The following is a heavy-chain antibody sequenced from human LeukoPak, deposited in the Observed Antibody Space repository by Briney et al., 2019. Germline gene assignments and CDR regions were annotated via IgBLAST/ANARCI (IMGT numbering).Heavy chain of an antibody. D-gene: IGHD3-3*01. CDR1: GYTFTCYY. Sequence: ASVKVSCKASGYTFTCYYMHWVRQGPGQGMAWMGWINPNSGGTNYAQKIQGRVTMTTDTSISTAYMELSRMRSDDTAGSYIAREYYDFWSGYYAGIDYWGQGTLVTVSS. CDR3: AREYYDFWSGYYAGIDY. J-gene: IGHJ4*02. CDR2: INPNSGGT. V-gene: IGHV1-2*02.